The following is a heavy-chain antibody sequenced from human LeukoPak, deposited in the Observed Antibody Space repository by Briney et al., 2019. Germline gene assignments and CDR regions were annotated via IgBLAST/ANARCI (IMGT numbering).Heavy chain of an antibody. CDR3: ARERTVTLGGYYYYGMDV. D-gene: IGHD4-17*01. CDR1: GFTFSSYG. CDR2: ISSSGSTI. J-gene: IGHJ6*02. Sequence: PGGSLRLSCAASGFTFSSYGMHWVRQAPGKGLEWVSYISSSGSTIYYADSVKGRFTISRDNAKNSLYLQMNSLRAEDTAVYYCARERTVTLGGYYYYGMDVWGQGTTVTVSS. V-gene: IGHV3-48*04.